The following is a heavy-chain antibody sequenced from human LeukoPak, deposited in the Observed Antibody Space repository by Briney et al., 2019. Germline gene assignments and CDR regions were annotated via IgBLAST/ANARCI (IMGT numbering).Heavy chain of an antibody. CDR3: ARHSPRYYYYGMDV. V-gene: IGHV4-59*08. Sequence: PSETLSLTCTVSGCSISSYYWMRIRQPPGKGLEGIGYIYYRAYTNYNHSLKSLVTISVDTSKNQFSLKLTSVTAADTAVYYCARHSPRYYYYGMDVWGQGTTVTVSS. J-gene: IGHJ6*02. CDR2: IYYRAYT. CDR1: GCSISSYY.